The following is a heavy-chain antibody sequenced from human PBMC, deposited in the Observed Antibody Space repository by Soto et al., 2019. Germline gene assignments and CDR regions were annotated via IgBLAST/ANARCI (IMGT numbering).Heavy chain of an antibody. J-gene: IGHJ4*02. CDR1: GGSIGGYY. Sequence: QVHLQESGPGLVKPSETLSLTCTVSGGSIGGYYWNWIRQPPGKGLEWLGYIYFSGSTHYNPSLKTRLTISLGTSKKQFSLNLRSVTAADTAVYYCARQEAVAGTPFDSWGQGTLVSVSS. V-gene: IGHV4-59*01. D-gene: IGHD6-19*01. CDR2: IYFSGST. CDR3: ARQEAVAGTPFDS.